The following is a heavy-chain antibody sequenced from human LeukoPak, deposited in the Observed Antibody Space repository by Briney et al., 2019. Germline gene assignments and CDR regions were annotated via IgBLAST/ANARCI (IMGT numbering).Heavy chain of an antibody. V-gene: IGHV3-23*01. Sequence: GGSLRLSCAASGFTFSSCAMSWVRQAPGKGLEWVSAISGSGGSTYYADSVKGRFTISRDNSKNTLYLQMNSLRAEDTAVCYCAKTCSASTYYYYYMDVWGKGTTVTVSS. D-gene: IGHD3-10*02. CDR2: ISGSGGST. CDR1: GFTFSSCA. CDR3: AKTCSASTYYYYYMDV. J-gene: IGHJ6*03.